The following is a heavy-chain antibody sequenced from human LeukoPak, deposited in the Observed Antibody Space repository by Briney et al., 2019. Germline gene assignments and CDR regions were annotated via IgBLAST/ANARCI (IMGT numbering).Heavy chain of an antibody. CDR2: TYPGDSDT. D-gene: IGHD3-3*01. Sequence: GESLKISCKGSGYSFTSYWIGWVRQMPGKGLEWMGITYPGDSDTRYSPSFQGQVTISADKSISTAYLQWSSLKASDTAMYYCARAYYDFWSGTPHAFDIWGQGTMVTVSS. CDR3: ARAYYDFWSGTPHAFDI. V-gene: IGHV5-51*01. J-gene: IGHJ3*02. CDR1: GYSFTSYW.